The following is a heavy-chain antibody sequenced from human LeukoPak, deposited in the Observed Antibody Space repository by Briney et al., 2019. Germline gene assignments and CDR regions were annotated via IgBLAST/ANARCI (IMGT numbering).Heavy chain of an antibody. CDR2: IRYDGSNK. V-gene: IGHV3-30*02. D-gene: IGHD6-13*01. Sequence: GGSLRLSCGASGFTFSSYGMHRVRQAPGKGLEWVAFIRYDGSNKYYADSVKGRFTISRDNSKNTLYLQMNSLRAEDTAVYYCAKDRFIAAAGPTFDYWGQGTLVTVSS. J-gene: IGHJ4*02. CDR1: GFTFSSYG. CDR3: AKDRFIAAAGPTFDY.